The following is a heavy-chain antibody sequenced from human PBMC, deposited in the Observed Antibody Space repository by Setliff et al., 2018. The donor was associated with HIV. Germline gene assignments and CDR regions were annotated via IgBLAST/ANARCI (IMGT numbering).Heavy chain of an antibody. D-gene: IGHD1-20*01. Sequence: SETLSLTCTVSGGSIRVDNYFWGWIRQPPGKGLEWIGIMNSKGESFYNASFTNGVLISIDTSKNRFSLTMTSVTAADTAVYYCGRARSSWYNTSPYYFDSWGQGTLVTVSS. CDR3: GRARSSWYNTSPYYFDS. J-gene: IGHJ4*02. CDR1: GGSIRVDNYF. CDR2: MNSKGES. V-gene: IGHV4-39*02.